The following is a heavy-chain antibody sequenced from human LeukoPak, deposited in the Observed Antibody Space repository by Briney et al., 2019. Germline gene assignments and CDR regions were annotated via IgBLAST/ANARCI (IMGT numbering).Heavy chain of an antibody. CDR3: ARRGSGSPYFFDY. D-gene: IGHD3-10*01. J-gene: IGHJ4*02. CDR2: VSNSGGDT. CDR1: GFTFSDCA. V-gene: IGHV3-23*01. Sequence: GGSLRLSCAASGFTFSDCAMSWVRQAPGKGLGWVSTVSNSGGDTYYADSVKGRFTISRDNSKNTLFLQMNSLRADDTALYYCARRGSGSPYFFDYWGQGSLVTVSS.